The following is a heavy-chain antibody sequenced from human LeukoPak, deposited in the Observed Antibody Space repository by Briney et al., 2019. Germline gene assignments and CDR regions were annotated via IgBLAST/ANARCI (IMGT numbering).Heavy chain of an antibody. Sequence: VASVKVSCKASVGTFSSYAISWVRQAPGQGLEWMGRIIPILGIANYAQKFQGRVTITADKSTSTAYMELSSLRFEDTAVYYCARWAIAGPYYFDYWGQGTLVTVSS. D-gene: IGHD6-13*01. CDR1: VGTFSSYA. J-gene: IGHJ4*02. CDR3: ARWAIAGPYYFDY. CDR2: IIPILGIA. V-gene: IGHV1-69*04.